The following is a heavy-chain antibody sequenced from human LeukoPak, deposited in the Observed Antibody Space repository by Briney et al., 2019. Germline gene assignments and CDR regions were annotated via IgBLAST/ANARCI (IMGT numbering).Heavy chain of an antibody. Sequence: SETLSLTCAVYGGSFSGYYWSWIRQPPGKGLEWIGEINHSGSTNYNPSLKSRVTISVDTSKNQFSLKLSSVTAADTAVYYCARRYCSSTSCYYDCWGQGTLVTVSS. V-gene: IGHV4-34*01. D-gene: IGHD2-2*01. CDR2: INHSGST. CDR1: GGSFSGYY. J-gene: IGHJ4*02. CDR3: ARRYCSSTSCYYDC.